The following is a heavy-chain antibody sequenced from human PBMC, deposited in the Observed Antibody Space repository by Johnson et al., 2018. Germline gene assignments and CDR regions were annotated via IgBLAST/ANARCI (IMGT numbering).Heavy chain of an antibody. CDR2: ISWAGNIK. J-gene: IGHJ3*02. Sequence: QVQLVESGGGVVQPGRSLRLSCAASGFAFSSDAMHWVRQAPGKGLEWVAFISWAGNIKYYADAAKDRFTISRDNSRNTVYLQMNNLRVEEPAVYYGAKDLSGSYVSDIWGQGTMVIVSS. V-gene: IGHV3-30-3*01. D-gene: IGHD3-16*01. CDR1: GFAFSSDA. CDR3: AKDLSGSYVSDI.